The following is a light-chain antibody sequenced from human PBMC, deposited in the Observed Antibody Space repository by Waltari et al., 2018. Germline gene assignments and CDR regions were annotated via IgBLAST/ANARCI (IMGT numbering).Light chain of an antibody. V-gene: IGLV3-1*01. Sequence: SYELTQPPPVSVSPGQTASITCSGDKLGDKYACWYQQMPGRSPVLVIYQDTKRPSVIPERFTASNSGNTATLTISGTQATDEADYFCQTWDGSTAVFGGGTKLTVL. CDR3: QTWDGSTAV. J-gene: IGLJ3*02. CDR1: KLGDKY. CDR2: QDT.